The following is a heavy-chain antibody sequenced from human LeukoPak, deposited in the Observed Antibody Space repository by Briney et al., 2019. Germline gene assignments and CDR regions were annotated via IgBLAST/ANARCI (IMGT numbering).Heavy chain of an antibody. J-gene: IGHJ4*02. D-gene: IGHD3-3*01. CDR3: ARLANSAYYDFWSGCYHFDH. V-gene: IGHV4-39*01. CDR1: GGSISSSSYY. Sequence: SETLSLTCTVSGGSISSSSYYWGWIRQPPGKGLEWIGSIYYSGSTYYNPSLKSRVTISVDTSKNQFSLKLSSVTAADTAVYYCARLANSAYYDFWSGCYHFDHWGQGTLVTVSS. CDR2: IYYSGST.